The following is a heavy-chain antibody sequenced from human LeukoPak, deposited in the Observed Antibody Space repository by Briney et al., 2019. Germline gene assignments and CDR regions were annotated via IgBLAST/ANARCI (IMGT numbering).Heavy chain of an antibody. J-gene: IGHJ4*02. V-gene: IGHV1-69*13. CDR3: ARGSYYYGSGSFMGSDY. CDR1: GGTFSSYA. CDR2: IIPIFGTA. Sequence: ASVKVSCKASGGTFSSYAISWVRQAPGQGLEWMGGIIPIFGTANYAQKFQGRVTITADESTSTAYMELSSLRSEDTAVYYCARGSYYYGSGSFMGSDYWGQGTLVTVSS. D-gene: IGHD3-10*01.